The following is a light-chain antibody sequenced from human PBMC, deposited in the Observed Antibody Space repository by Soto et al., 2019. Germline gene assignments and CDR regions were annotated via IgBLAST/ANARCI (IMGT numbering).Light chain of an antibody. CDR3: QQYSSDSVT. CDR1: HIIRSR. CDR2: DAP. V-gene: IGKV1-5*01. J-gene: IGKJ4*01. Sequence: EIPISPWPVILSESKGDRVTXTCRASHIIRSRLAWYQQKPGKAPKLLIYDAPSLQSGVPSRFSDSGSGTEFTLTISSLQPDDFASYFCQQYSSDSVTCCGGTEVDIK.